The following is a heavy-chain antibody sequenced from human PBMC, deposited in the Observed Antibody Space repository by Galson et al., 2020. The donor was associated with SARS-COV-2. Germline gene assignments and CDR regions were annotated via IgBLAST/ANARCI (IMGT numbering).Heavy chain of an antibody. CDR2: IYKSGLT. D-gene: IGHD2-8*02. CDR1: GDSIGNYY. V-gene: IGHV4-59*08. Sequence: SETLSLTCTVSGDSIGNYYWNWIRQPPGKGLEWIGYIYKSGLTTSNPSLKSRVTILIDTSQNQFSLKLNSVTTADTAVYYCARHFRGYCTGGACYAYDYWGQGTLVTVSS. J-gene: IGHJ4*02. CDR3: ARHFRGYCTGGACYAYDY.